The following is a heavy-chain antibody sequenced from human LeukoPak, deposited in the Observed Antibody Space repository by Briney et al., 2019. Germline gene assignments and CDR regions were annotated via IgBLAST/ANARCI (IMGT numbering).Heavy chain of an antibody. CDR2: ISGSGGST. J-gene: IGHJ4*02. Sequence: GGSLRLSCAASGFTFSSYAMSWVRQAPGKGLEWVSAISGSGGSTYYADSVKGRFTISRDNSKNTLYLQMNRLRAEDTAVYYCAKDRVVRGVIMYYFDYWGQGTLVTVSS. V-gene: IGHV3-23*01. CDR3: AKDRVVRGVIMYYFDY. D-gene: IGHD3-10*01. CDR1: GFTFSSYA.